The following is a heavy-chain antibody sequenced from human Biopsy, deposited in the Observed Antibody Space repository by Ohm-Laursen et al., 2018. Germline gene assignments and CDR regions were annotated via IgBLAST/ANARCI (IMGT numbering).Heavy chain of an antibody. CDR2: IWHDGTNE. J-gene: IGHJ2*01. CDR1: GFTFGHYA. Sequence: SLRLSCAASGFTFGHYAMHWVRQAPGKGLAWISLIWHDGTNEDYADSVMGGFTISRDNSKNTLYLQINTLTLEDTAFYYCARGLSSGWYGYFDVWGRGTLVTVSS. D-gene: IGHD6-19*01. CDR3: ARGLSSGWYGYFDV. V-gene: IGHV3-33*04.